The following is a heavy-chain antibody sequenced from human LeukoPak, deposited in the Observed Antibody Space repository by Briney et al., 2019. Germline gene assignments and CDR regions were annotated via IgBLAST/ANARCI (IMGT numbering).Heavy chain of an antibody. CDR2: INPSGGST. Sequence: ASVKVSCKASGYTFTSYYMHWVRQAPGQGLEWMGIINPSGGSTSYAQKFQGRVTMTRDMSTSTVYMELSSLRSEDTAVYYCARDRCSSTSCYLYFDYWGQGTLVTVSS. V-gene: IGHV1-46*01. CDR1: GYTFTSYY. J-gene: IGHJ4*02. D-gene: IGHD2-2*01. CDR3: ARDRCSSTSCYLYFDY.